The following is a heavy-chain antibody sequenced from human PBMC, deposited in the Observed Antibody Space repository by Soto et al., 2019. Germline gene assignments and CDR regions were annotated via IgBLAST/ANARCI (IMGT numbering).Heavy chain of an antibody. CDR3: SHGYYQYFES. CDR1: GFTFSSYA. Sequence: GVSLRLSCAASGFTFSSYAMHWVRQAPGKGLEWVAVISYDGRNKYYADSVKGRFTISRDDSENTLYLQMNSLKTEDTAVYYCSHGYYQYFESWGQGTLVTSPQ. J-gene: IGHJ4*02. V-gene: IGHV3-30-3*01. CDR2: ISYDGRNK. D-gene: IGHD5-18*01.